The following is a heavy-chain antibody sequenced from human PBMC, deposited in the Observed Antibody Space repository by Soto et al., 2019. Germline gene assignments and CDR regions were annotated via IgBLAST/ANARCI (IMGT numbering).Heavy chain of an antibody. CDR2: INPSGGST. CDR3: ARAYCGGECYPWGMDV. J-gene: IGHJ6*02. D-gene: IGHD2-21*01. V-gene: IGHV1-46*01. CDR1: GYTFTSYY. Sequence: GASVKVSCKASGYTFTSYYMHWVRQAPGQGLEWMGIINPSGGSTSYAQKFQGRVTMTRDTSTSTVYMELSSLRSEDTAVYYCARAYCGGECYPWGMDVWGQGTTVTVSS.